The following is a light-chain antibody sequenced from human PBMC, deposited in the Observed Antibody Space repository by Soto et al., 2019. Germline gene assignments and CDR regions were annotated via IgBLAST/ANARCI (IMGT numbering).Light chain of an antibody. CDR3: QQYNSYSWT. V-gene: IGKV1-5*01. CDR1: QSINNL. J-gene: IGKJ1*01. CDR2: DAS. Sequence: EMTQSPSTLSASVGDRVTITCRASQSINNLLAWYQQKPGKAPKLLIYDASSLESGVPSRFSGSGSGTEFTLTNSSLQPDDFATYYCQQYNSYSWTFGQGTKVDI.